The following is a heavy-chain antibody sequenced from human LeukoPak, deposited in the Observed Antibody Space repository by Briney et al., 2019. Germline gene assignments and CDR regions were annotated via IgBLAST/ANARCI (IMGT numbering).Heavy chain of an antibody. Sequence: ASVKVSCKASGYTFTSYDINWVRQATGQGLEWMGWMNPNSGNTGYAQKFQGRVTMTRNTSISTAYMELSSLRSEDTAVYYCASDSGSSRAAFDIWGQGTMVTVSS. CDR2: MNPNSGNT. D-gene: IGHD1-26*01. J-gene: IGHJ3*02. CDR1: GYTFTSYD. CDR3: ASDSGSSRAAFDI. V-gene: IGHV1-8*01.